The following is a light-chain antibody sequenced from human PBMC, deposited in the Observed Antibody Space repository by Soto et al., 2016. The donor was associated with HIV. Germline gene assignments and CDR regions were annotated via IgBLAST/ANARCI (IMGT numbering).Light chain of an antibody. V-gene: IGKV1-27*01. J-gene: IGKJ4*01. CDR2: AAS. Sequence: DIQMTQSPSSVSASVGDTVTVTCRASQYIGSFLAWYQQRPGKVPKLLIYAASTLQSGVPPRFSGSGSGTDFTLTINSLQPEDVATYYCQKYNTAPNTFGGGTRVEI. CDR1: QYIGSF. CDR3: QKYNTAPNT.